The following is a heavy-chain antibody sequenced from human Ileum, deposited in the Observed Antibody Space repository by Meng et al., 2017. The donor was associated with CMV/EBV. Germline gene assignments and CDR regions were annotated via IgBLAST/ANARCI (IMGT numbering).Heavy chain of an antibody. V-gene: IGHV3-53*01. CDR3: ARERYQLLFVDYYYYGMDV. Sequence: GESLKISCEASGFTFSAYSLNWVRQAPGKGLEWVSILYSGGTASYADSVKGRFTISRDNSKNTLYLQMNSLRAEDTAVYYCARERYQLLFVDYYYYGMDVWGQGTTVTVSS. CDR2: LYSGGTA. CDR1: GFTFSAYS. D-gene: IGHD2-2*01. J-gene: IGHJ6*02.